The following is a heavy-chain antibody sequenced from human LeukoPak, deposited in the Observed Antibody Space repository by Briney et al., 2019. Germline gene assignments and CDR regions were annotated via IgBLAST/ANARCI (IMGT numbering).Heavy chain of an antibody. J-gene: IGHJ4*02. CDR2: ISGDAGRT. CDR1: GFTFSNHG. CDR3: AKDRAWGAFAY. Sequence: GGSLRLSCVASGFTFSNHGMNWVRQAPGKGLEWVSGISGDAGRTYYADSVKGRFTISRDNSKNTLYLQMNSLRAEDTAIYYCAKDRAWGAFAYWGQGTLVTVSS. V-gene: IGHV3-23*01. D-gene: IGHD1-26*01.